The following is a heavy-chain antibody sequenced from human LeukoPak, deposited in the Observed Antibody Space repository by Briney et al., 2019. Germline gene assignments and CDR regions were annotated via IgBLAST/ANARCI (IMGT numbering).Heavy chain of an antibody. CDR1: GFTFSSYA. J-gene: IGHJ4*02. V-gene: IGHV3-30*01. CDR3: ARSSSSVAPYYFDY. D-gene: IGHD6-6*01. Sequence: GGSLRLSCAASGFTFSSYAMHWVREAPGKGLERVAVISYDGSNKYYADSVKGRFTISRDNSKKMLYLQMNSLRAEDTAVYYCARSSSSVAPYYFDYWGQGTLVTVSS. CDR2: ISYDGSNK.